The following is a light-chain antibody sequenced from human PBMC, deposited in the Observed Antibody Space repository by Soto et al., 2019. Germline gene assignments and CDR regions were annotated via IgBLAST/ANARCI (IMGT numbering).Light chain of an antibody. V-gene: IGLV1-47*01. CDR2: RND. CDR1: SSNIGSNY. J-gene: IGLJ2*01. Sequence: QSVLTQPPSASGTPGQRVNISCSGSSSNIGSNYVYWYQQLPGTAPKLLIYRNDQQPSGVPDRFSGSKSGTSASLAIIGLRSEDEAHYHCASWDDTLTGLLFGGGTKLTVL. CDR3: ASWDDTLTGLL.